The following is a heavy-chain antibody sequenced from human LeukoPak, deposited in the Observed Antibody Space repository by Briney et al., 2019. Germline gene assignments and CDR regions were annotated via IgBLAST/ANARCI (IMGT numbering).Heavy chain of an antibody. CDR3: ARVWGFGGRYYYYMDV. J-gene: IGHJ6*03. D-gene: IGHD3-10*01. V-gene: IGHV4-34*01. CDR2: INHSGST. Sequence: PSETLSLTCAVYGGSFSGYYWSWIRQPPGKGLEWIGEINHSGSTNYNPSLKSRVTISVDTSKNQFSLKLSSVTAADTAVYYCARVWGFGGRYYYYMDVWGKGTTVTISS. CDR1: GGSFSGYY.